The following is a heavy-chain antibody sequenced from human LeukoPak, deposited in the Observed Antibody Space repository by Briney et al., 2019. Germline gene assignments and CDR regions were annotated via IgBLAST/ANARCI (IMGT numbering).Heavy chain of an antibody. Sequence: SETLSLTCTVSGGSISSSSYYWGWIRQPPGKGLEWIGSIYYSGSTYYNPSLKSRVTISVDTSKNQFSLKLSSVTAADTAVYYCARVQGSSSSLDYWGQGTLVTVSS. J-gene: IGHJ4*02. CDR1: GGSISSSSYY. CDR3: ARVQGSSSSLDY. CDR2: IYYSGST. D-gene: IGHD6-6*01. V-gene: IGHV4-39*07.